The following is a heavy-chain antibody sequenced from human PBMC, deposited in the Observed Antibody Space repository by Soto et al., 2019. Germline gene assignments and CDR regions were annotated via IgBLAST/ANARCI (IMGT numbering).Heavy chain of an antibody. J-gene: IGHJ5*02. Sequence: GGSLRLSCAASGFTFSSYAMSWVRQAPGKGLEWVSAISGSGGSTYYADSVKGRFTISRDNSKNTLYLQMNSLRAEDTAVYYCAFDIVVVVAGPKNWFDPWGQGTLVTVSS. CDR1: GFTFSSYA. D-gene: IGHD2-15*01. V-gene: IGHV3-23*01. CDR3: AFDIVVVVAGPKNWFDP. CDR2: ISGSGGST.